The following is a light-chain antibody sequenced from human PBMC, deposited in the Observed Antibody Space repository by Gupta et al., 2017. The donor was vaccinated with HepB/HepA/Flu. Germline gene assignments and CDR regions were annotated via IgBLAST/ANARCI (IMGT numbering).Light chain of an antibody. J-gene: IGKJ1*01. Sequence: DIVMTQSPDSLAVSLGERATIDCKSSQNLLYSSNNKNYLAWYQQKPGQPPRLLIYWASTRESGVPDRFRGSGSGTDFTLTISSLQAEDVAVYYCQQHYSSLWTFGRGTKVEIK. CDR1: QNLLYSSNNKNY. CDR3: QQHYSSLWT. V-gene: IGKV4-1*01. CDR2: WAS.